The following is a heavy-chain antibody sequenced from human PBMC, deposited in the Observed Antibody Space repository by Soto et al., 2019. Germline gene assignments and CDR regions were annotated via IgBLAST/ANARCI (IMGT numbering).Heavy chain of an antibody. V-gene: IGHV3-48*03. CDR3: ARDRADYGIGY. CDR1: GFTFSSYE. D-gene: IGHD4-17*01. CDR2: ISSSGSTI. Sequence: GGSPRLSCAASGFTFSSYEMNWVRQAPGKGLEWVSYISSSGSTIYYADSVKGRFTISRDNAKNSLYLQMNSLRAEDTAVYYCARDRADYGIGYWGQGTLVTVSS. J-gene: IGHJ4*02.